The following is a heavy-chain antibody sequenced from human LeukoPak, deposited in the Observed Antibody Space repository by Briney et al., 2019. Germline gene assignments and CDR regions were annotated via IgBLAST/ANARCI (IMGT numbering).Heavy chain of an antibody. CDR2: ISYDGSNK. D-gene: IGHD1-14*01. V-gene: IGHV3-30*03. Sequence: PGGSLRLSCAASGFTFSSYGMHWVRQAPGKGLEWVAVISYDGSNKYYADSVKGRFTISRDNSKNTLYLQMNNLRAEDTAVYYCASRTGVYWGQGTLVSVSS. J-gene: IGHJ4*02. CDR1: GFTFSSYG. CDR3: ASRTGVY.